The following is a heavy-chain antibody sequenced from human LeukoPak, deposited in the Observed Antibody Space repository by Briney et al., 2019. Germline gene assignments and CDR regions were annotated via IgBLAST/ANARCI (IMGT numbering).Heavy chain of an antibody. D-gene: IGHD3-22*01. CDR2: IYSPGTN. CDR1: AGSINSGDYY. J-gene: IGHJ3*02. CDR3: ARGIGTSYDSSRDAFDI. V-gene: IGHV4-61*02. Sequence: SETLSLTCTVSAGSINSGDYYWSWIRQPAWKGLEWIGRIYSPGTNYNYNPSLKSRVTISIDTSKNQFSLKLTSVTAADTAVYYCARGIGTSYDSSRDAFDIWGQGTMVTVSS.